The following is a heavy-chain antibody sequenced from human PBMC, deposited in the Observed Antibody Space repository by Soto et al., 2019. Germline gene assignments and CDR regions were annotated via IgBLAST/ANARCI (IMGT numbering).Heavy chain of an antibody. V-gene: IGHV1-18*01. CDR1: GYTFTNFG. CDR3: ARGGTPLES. J-gene: IGHJ4*02. D-gene: IGHD1-1*01. Sequence: QVHLVQSGAEVKKPGASVKVSCTASGYTFTNFGISWVRQAPGQGLEWMGWISAYNGNTNYAQKFQGRVTMTTDTSTRTAYMELRRLRTDVTAVNYSARGGTPLESRGKGNLVTVSS. CDR2: ISAYNGNT.